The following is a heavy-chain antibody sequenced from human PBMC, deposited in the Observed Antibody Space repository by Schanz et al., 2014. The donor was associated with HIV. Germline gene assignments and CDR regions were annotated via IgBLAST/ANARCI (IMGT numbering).Heavy chain of an antibody. CDR1: RFTFSSYG. CDR2: ISYDGSNK. CDR3: AKDGSWEAFDAFDI. Sequence: QVQLVESGGGVVQPGRSLRLSCAASRFTFSSYGMHWVRQAPGKGLEWVAVISYDGSNKYYTDSVKGRFTISRDISKNTLYLQMYSLRAEDTAVYYCAKDGSWEAFDAFDIWGQGTMVTVSS. D-gene: IGHD1-26*01. V-gene: IGHV3-30*18. J-gene: IGHJ3*02.